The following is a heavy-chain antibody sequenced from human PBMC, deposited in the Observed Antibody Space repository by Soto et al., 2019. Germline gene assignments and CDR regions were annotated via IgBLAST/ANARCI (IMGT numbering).Heavy chain of an antibody. CDR1: GFTFSSYA. J-gene: IGHJ4*02. D-gene: IGHD4-17*01. CDR3: ARPQATYGGNSRAFDY. V-gene: IGHV3-23*01. CDR2: ISGSGGGT. Sequence: PGGSLRLSCAASGFTFSSYAMRWVRQAPGKGLEWVSAISGSGGGTYYADSVKGRFTISRDNSKNTLYLQMNSLRAEDTAVYYCARPQATYGGNSRAFDYWGQGTLVTVSS.